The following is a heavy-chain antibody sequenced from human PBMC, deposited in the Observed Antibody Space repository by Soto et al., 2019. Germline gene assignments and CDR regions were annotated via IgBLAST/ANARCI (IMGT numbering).Heavy chain of an antibody. D-gene: IGHD4-4*01. V-gene: IGHV1-2*02. CDR1: EYSFTGYY. CDR2: INPISGGI. Sequence: ASVKVSCKASEYSFTGYYMHWVRQAPGQGLEWVGWINPISGGIHYAQKVQGRVTVTSDTSTGTAYTELSSLRSDDTAMYYCARGPRWSTATTMKALDLWGQGTLVTVSS. CDR3: ARGPRWSTATTMKALDL. J-gene: IGHJ3*01.